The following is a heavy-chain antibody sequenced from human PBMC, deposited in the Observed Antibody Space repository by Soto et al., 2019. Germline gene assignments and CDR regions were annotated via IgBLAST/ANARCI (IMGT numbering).Heavy chain of an antibody. J-gene: IGHJ6*02. CDR2: IKSKTDGGTT. CDR3: TTVNSSSYEADKLWFFYYGMDV. D-gene: IGHD6-6*01. Sequence: PGGSLRLSCAASGFTFTTAWINWVRQAPGKGLEWVGRIKSKTDGGTTDFAAPVKGRFTISRDDSKNTLYLQMNSLKTEDTAVYYCTTVNSSSYEADKLWFFYYGMDVWGQGTTVTVSS. CDR1: GFTFTTAW. V-gene: IGHV3-15*07.